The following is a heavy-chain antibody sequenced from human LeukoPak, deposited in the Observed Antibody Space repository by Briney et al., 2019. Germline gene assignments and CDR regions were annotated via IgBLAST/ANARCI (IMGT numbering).Heavy chain of an antibody. CDR1: GYTFTSYG. Sequence: ASVKVSCKASGYTFTSYGISWVRQAPEQGLEWMGWISAYNGNTNYAQKLQGRVTMTTDTSTSTAYMELRSLRSDDTAVYYCAREGYYDILTGYLSLYYGMDVWGQGTTVTVSS. J-gene: IGHJ6*02. D-gene: IGHD3-9*01. CDR3: AREGYYDILTGYLSLYYGMDV. V-gene: IGHV1-18*01. CDR2: ISAYNGNT.